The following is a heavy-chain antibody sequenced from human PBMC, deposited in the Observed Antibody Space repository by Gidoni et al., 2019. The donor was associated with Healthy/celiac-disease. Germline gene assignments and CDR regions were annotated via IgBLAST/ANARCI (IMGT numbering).Heavy chain of an antibody. J-gene: IGHJ3*02. Sequence: QVQLVESGGGVVQPGRSLRLSCAASGFTFSSYAMHWVRQAPCKGLEWVAVISYDGSNKYYADSVKGRFTISRDNSKNTLYLQMNSLRAEDTAVYYCAREYSSSADAFDIWGQGTMVTVSS. CDR2: ISYDGSNK. D-gene: IGHD6-6*01. CDR1: GFTFSSYA. CDR3: AREYSSSADAFDI. V-gene: IGHV3-30-3*01.